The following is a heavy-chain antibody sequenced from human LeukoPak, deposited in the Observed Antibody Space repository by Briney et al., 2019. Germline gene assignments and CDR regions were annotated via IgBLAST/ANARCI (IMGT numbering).Heavy chain of an antibody. Sequence: GGSLRLSCAASGFTFSNYVMTRVRQAPGKGLEWVSAISGGSTYYAGSVKGRFTISRDNSKNTLFLQMNSLRAGDTAVYYCARVAAAGKGFDYWGQGTLVTVSS. J-gene: IGHJ4*02. V-gene: IGHV3-23*01. CDR3: ARVAAAGKGFDY. CDR1: GFTFSNYV. CDR2: ISGGST. D-gene: IGHD6-13*01.